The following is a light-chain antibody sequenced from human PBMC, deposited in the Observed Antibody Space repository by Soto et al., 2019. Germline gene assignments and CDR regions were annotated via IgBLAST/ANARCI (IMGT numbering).Light chain of an antibody. CDR1: SSDVGGYNL. J-gene: IGLJ2*01. CDR3: CSYAGSSTSVV. V-gene: IGLV2-23*01. CDR2: EGS. Sequence: QSALTQPASVSGSPGQSITISCTGTSSDVGGYNLVSWYQQHPGKAPKLMIYEGSKRPSGVSNRFSGSKSGNTASLTISGLQAEDEADYYGCSYAGSSTSVVFGGGTKVTVL.